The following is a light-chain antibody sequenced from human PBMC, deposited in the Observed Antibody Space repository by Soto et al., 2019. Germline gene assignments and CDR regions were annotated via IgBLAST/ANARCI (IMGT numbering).Light chain of an antibody. CDR2: AAS. CDR3: QRYSSAPFT. J-gene: IGKJ3*01. Sequence: IQMTQSPSSLSASVGDRVTITCRASQDIRNYLAWYQQKPGTVPKLLIYAASTLQSGVPSRFSGSGSGTDFILTINSLQPEDVGTYYCQRYSSAPFTFGPGTKVDMK. V-gene: IGKV1-27*01. CDR1: QDIRNY.